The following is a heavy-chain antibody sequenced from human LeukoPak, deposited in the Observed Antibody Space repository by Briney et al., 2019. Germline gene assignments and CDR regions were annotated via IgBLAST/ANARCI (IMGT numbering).Heavy chain of an antibody. Sequence: ASVKVSCKASGYTFTNYGLSWLRQAPGHGLEWMGWISGDSGDTKYAQKFQDRVSMTTDTITSTGYMELRSLTSDDTAVYYCARDRVSYSSRPDYWGQGTLVTVSS. CDR2: ISGDSGDT. J-gene: IGHJ4*02. CDR3: ARDRVSYSSRPDY. CDR1: GYTFTNYG. V-gene: IGHV1-18*01. D-gene: IGHD6-13*01.